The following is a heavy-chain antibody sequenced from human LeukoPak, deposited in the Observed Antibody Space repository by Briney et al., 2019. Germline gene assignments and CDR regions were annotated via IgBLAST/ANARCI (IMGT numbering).Heavy chain of an antibody. CDR2: IKQDGSEK. D-gene: IGHD2-8*01. CDR3: ARDRILMVFAPYFDY. J-gene: IGHJ4*02. Sequence: GGSLRLSCAASGLTFSRYWMSWVRQAPGKGLEWVANIKQDGSEKYYVGSVKGRFTISRDNAKNSLYLQMNSLRAEDTAVYYCARDRILMVFAPYFDYWGQGSLVTVSS. V-gene: IGHV3-7*01. CDR1: GLTFSRYW.